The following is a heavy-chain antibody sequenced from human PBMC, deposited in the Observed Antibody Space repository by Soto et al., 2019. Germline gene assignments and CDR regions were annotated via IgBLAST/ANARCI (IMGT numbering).Heavy chain of an antibody. CDR1: GGSFSGYY. V-gene: IGHV4-34*01. CDR3: ARFGWAHYGMDV. D-gene: IGHD3-10*01. Sequence: SETLSLTCAVYGGSFSGYYWSWIRQPPGKGLEWIGEINHSGSTNYNPSLKSRVTISVDTSKNQFSLKLSSVTAADTAVYYCARFGWAHYGMDVWGQGTTGTVSS. J-gene: IGHJ6*02. CDR2: INHSGST.